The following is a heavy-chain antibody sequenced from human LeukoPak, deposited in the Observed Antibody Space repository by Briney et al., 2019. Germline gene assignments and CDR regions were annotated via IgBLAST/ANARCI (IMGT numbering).Heavy chain of an antibody. CDR1: GGSISSTSLF. Sequence: PSETLSLTCTVSGGSISSTSLFWGWIRQPPGRSLEWIGSINYSGTTFYTPSLKSRVTISVDTSKNQFSLILGSVTAADTAMYYCARPVSPKNYYYWGQGTLVTVSS. CDR3: ARPVSPKNYYY. J-gene: IGHJ4*02. CDR2: INYSGTT. D-gene: IGHD3-10*01. V-gene: IGHV4-39*01.